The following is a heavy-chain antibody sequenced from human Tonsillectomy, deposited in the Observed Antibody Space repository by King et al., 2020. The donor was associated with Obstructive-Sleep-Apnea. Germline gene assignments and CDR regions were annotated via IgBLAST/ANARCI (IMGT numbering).Heavy chain of an antibody. CDR2: IIPIFGTA. D-gene: IGHD2-8*01. J-gene: IGHJ4*02. Sequence: VQLVESGAEVKKPGSSVKVSCKASGGTFSSYAISWVRQAPGQGLEWMGGIIPIFGTANYAQKFQGRVTITADESTSTAYMELSSLRSEDTAVYYCARERLIVLMVYAPENYFDYWGQGTLVTVSS. V-gene: IGHV1-69*01. CDR1: GGTFSSYA. CDR3: ARERLIVLMVYAPENYFDY.